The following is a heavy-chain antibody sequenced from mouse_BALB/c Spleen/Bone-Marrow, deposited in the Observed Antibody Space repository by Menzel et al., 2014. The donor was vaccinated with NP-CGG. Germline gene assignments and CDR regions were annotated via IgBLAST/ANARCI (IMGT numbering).Heavy chain of an antibody. V-gene: IGHV3-8*02. CDR1: GDSINSGY. D-gene: IGHD1-1*01. Sequence: VQLQQSGPSLVKPSQTLSLTCSVTGDSINSGYWNWIRKFLGNKLDYMGYISYSGSTYYNPSLKSRISITRDTSKNQYYLQLNSVTTEDTATYYCAIITTAWYFNVWGAGTTVTVSS. CDR2: ISYSGST. CDR3: AIITTAWYFNV. J-gene: IGHJ1*01.